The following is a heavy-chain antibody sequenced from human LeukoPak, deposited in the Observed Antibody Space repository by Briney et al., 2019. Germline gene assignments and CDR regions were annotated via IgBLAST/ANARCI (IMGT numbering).Heavy chain of an antibody. CDR2: ISGRGTSI. CDR3: VRNDTSGVGLDY. Sequence: GESLRLSCVASGFTFINNAMTWVRQVPGKGLEWVSHISGRGTSINYAVSVKGRFSISRDNSKNTLYLQMNSLRHEDTAVYYCVRNDTSGVGLDYWGQGSLVTVSP. J-gene: IGHJ4*02. CDR1: GFTFINNA. V-gene: IGHV3-23*01. D-gene: IGHD3-3*01.